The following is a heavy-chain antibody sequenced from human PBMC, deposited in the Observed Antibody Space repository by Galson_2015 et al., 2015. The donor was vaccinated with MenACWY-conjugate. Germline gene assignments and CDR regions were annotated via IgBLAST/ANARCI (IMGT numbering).Heavy chain of an antibody. CDR2: IYWDDDK. CDR3: SRTGATPGDY. Sequence: PALVKPTQTLTLTCTFSGFSLSTSGVGVGWIRQPPGKAPEWLVLIYWDDDKRYSPSLRSRLTITKDTSKNHVVLTMTNMDPVDTATYYCSRTGATPGDYWGQGTLVTVSS. D-gene: IGHD2-15*01. V-gene: IGHV2-5*02. J-gene: IGHJ4*02. CDR1: GFSLSTSGVG.